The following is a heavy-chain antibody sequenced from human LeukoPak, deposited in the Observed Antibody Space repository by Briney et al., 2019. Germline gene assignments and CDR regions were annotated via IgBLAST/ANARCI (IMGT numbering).Heavy chain of an antibody. CDR1: GGTFSSYA. V-gene: IGHV1-69*05. CDR2: IIPIFGTA. J-gene: IGHJ4*02. CDR3: ARVSFNEYSFDY. D-gene: IGHD2-8*01. Sequence: SVKVSFKASGGTFSSYAISWVRQAPGQGLEWMGRIIPIFGTANYAQKFQGRVTITTDEYTSTAYMELSSLRSEDTAVYYCARVSFNEYSFDYWGQGTLVTVSS.